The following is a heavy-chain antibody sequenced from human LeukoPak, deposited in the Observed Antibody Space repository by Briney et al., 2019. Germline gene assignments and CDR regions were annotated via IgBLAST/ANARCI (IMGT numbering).Heavy chain of an antibody. D-gene: IGHD6-6*01. CDR2: IIPIFGTA. Sequence: SVKVSCKASGGTFSSYAISWVRQAPGQGLEWMGGIIPIFGTANYAQKFQGRVTITADESTSTAYMELSSLRSEDTAVYYCARGRGWQLVGPNAFDIWGQGTMVTVSS. J-gene: IGHJ3*02. CDR1: GGTFSSYA. CDR3: ARGRGWQLVGPNAFDI. V-gene: IGHV1-69*13.